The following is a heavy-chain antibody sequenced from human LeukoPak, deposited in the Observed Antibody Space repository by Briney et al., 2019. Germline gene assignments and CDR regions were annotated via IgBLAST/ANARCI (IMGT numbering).Heavy chain of an antibody. D-gene: IGHD3-10*01. CDR2: INPSGGST. CDR1: GYTFTSYY. Sequence: GASVKVSCKASGYTFTSYYMHWVRRAPGQGLEWMGIINPSGGSTTYAQKFQGRVTMTRDMSTSTVYMELSSLRSEDTAVYYCARSSLLWTFYYFDYWGQGTLVTVSS. CDR3: ARSSLLWTFYYFDY. J-gene: IGHJ4*02. V-gene: IGHV1-46*01.